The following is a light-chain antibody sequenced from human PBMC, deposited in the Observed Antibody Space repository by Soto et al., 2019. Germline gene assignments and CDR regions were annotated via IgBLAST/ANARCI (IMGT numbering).Light chain of an antibody. CDR3: QQYMNWPIT. V-gene: IGKV3-15*01. J-gene: IGKJ5*01. CDR2: GAS. Sequence: EIVMTQSPATLSVSPGEGASLSCRASQTIKRSSLAWYQQKPGQAPRLLIFGASTRVAGIPARFSGSGSGTEFSLTISSLQSEDFAVYYCQQYMNWPITFGQGTRLEI. CDR1: QTIKRSS.